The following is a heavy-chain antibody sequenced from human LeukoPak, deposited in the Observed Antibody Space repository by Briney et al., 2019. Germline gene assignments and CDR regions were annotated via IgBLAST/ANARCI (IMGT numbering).Heavy chain of an antibody. CDR2: IYYSGST. Sequence: SETLSLTCTVSGGSISSYYWSWIRQPPGKGLEWIGYIYYSGSTNYNPSLKSRVTISVDTSKNQSSLKLSSVTAADTAVYYCARDGDFWSGPIAFDIWGQGTMVTVSS. D-gene: IGHD3-3*01. V-gene: IGHV4-59*01. CDR1: GGSISSYY. CDR3: ARDGDFWSGPIAFDI. J-gene: IGHJ3*02.